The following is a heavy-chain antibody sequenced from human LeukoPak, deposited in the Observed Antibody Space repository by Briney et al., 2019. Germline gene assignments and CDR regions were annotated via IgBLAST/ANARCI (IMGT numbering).Heavy chain of an antibody. CDR1: GGSISSNY. CDR2: VYNSGTT. CDR3: GRGARGTPKYYDFWGVFDEHYMDV. Sequence: PSENLSRNSSVYGGSISSNYWSWIRQPQGLGLEGFGSVYNSGTTNYNPSLSSRVTISVDTSKTHYSLKMSSVTAADTALYYSGRGARGTPKYYDFWGVFDEHYMDVWGKGTTVTVSS. J-gene: IGHJ6*03. V-gene: IGHV4-59*01. D-gene: IGHD3-3*01.